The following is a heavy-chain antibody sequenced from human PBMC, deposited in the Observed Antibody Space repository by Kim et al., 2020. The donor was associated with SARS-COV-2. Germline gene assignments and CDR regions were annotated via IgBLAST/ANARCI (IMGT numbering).Heavy chain of an antibody. J-gene: IGHJ4*02. V-gene: IGHV4-59*13. Sequence: SETLSLTCTVSGGSISSYYWNWIRQPPGKGLEWIGYISYSGSTNYNPSLKSRVTISVDMSKNQFSLKLISVTAADTAVYYCARAGASNSRTPLWGQGTLVTVSS. CDR1: GGSISSYY. CDR3: ARAGASNSRTPL. D-gene: IGHD3-10*01. CDR2: ISYSGST.